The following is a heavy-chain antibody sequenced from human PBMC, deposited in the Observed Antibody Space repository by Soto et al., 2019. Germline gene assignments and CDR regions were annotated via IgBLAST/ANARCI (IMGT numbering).Heavy chain of an antibody. J-gene: IGHJ6*02. CDR1: GFTFSSYA. V-gene: IGHV3-30-3*01. CDR2: ISYDGSNK. Sequence: QVQLVESGGGVVQPGRSLRLSCAASGFTFSSYAMHWVRKAPGKGLGGGAVISYDGSNKYYADSVKGRFTISRDNSKNTLYLQMNSLRAEDTAVYYCARDRDSGWYTDGMDVWGQGTTVTVSS. D-gene: IGHD6-19*01. CDR3: ARDRDSGWYTDGMDV.